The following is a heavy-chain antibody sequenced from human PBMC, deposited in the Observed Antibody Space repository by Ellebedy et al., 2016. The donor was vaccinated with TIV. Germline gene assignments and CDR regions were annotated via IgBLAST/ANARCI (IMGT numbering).Heavy chain of an antibody. V-gene: IGHV4-31*03. J-gene: IGHJ2*01. Sequence: SETLSLXXTVSGGSISSGGSYWSWIRQHPGKGLEWVAYIYYSGSTYYNPSLKSRVTISVDTSENQFSLKLSSVTAADTAVYYCARVFALYGRSPEGYFDLWGRGTLVTVSS. CDR2: IYYSGST. CDR1: GGSISSGGSY. D-gene: IGHD1-14*01. CDR3: ARVFALYGRSPEGYFDL.